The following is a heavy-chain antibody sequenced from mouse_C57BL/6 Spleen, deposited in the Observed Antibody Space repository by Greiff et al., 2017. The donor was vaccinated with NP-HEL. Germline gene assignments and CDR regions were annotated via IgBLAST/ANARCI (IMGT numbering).Heavy chain of an antibody. D-gene: IGHD4-1*01. CDR2: IWSDGST. CDR3: ARDSLWDAGFDY. CDR1: GFSLTSYG. J-gene: IGHJ2*01. Sequence: VKLMESGPGLVAPSQSLSITCTVSGFSLTSYGVHWVRQPPGKGLEWLVVIWSDGSTTYNSALKSRLSISKDNSKSQVFLKMNSLQTDDTAMYYCARDSLWDAGFDYWGQGTTLTVSS. V-gene: IGHV2-6*03.